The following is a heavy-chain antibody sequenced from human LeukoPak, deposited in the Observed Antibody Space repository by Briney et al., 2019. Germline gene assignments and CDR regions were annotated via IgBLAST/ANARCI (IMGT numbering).Heavy chain of an antibody. CDR3: ARGVGYSYDYQAY. CDR2: INPNSGGT. Sequence: ASVKVSCKASGYTFTDYYLHWVRQAPGQGLEWMGWINPNSGGTNYAQKFQGRVTLTRDTSITTAYMELSRLRSDDTAVYYCARGVGYSYDYQAYWGQGTLVTVSS. V-gene: IGHV1-2*02. D-gene: IGHD5-18*01. J-gene: IGHJ4*02. CDR1: GYTFTDYY.